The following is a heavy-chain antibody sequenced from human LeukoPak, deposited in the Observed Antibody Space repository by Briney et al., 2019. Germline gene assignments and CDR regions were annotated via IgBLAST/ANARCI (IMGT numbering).Heavy chain of an antibody. V-gene: IGHV1-8*02. CDR1: GYTFTSYY. CDR3: ARKMRDSGSYPD. J-gene: IGHJ4*02. CDR2: INPNSGNA. D-gene: IGHD3-10*01. Sequence: GASVKVSCKASGYTFTSYYMHWVRQATGQGLEWMGWINPNSGNAGYAQNFRGRVTMTRDTSISTVYMELSSLKSEDTAVYYCARKMRDSGSYPDWGPGTLVTVSS.